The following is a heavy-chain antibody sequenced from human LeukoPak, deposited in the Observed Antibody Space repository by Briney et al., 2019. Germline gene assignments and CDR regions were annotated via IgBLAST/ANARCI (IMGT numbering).Heavy chain of an antibody. CDR1: GGSISSGDYY. V-gene: IGHV4-30-4*01. CDR3: ARDALYYYGSGSYQL. Sequence: SETLSLTCTVSGGSISSGDYYWSWIRQPPGKGLEWIGYIYYSGSTYYNPSLKSRVIISVDTSKNQFSLKLSSVTAADTAVYYSARDALYYYGSGSYQLWGQGTLVTVSS. J-gene: IGHJ4*02. CDR2: IYYSGST. D-gene: IGHD3-10*01.